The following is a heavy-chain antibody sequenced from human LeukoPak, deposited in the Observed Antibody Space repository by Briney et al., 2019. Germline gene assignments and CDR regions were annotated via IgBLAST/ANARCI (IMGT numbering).Heavy chain of an antibody. CDR1: GYTFTSYG. J-gene: IGHJ4*02. CDR2: ISAYNGNT. Sequence: ASVKVSCKASGYTFTSYGISWVRQAPGQGLEWMGWISAYNGNTNYAQKLQGRVTMTTDTSTSTAYMELSRLRSDDTAVYYCAREDVKEWELPTGLDYWGQGTLVTVSS. D-gene: IGHD1-26*01. V-gene: IGHV1-18*01. CDR3: AREDVKEWELPTGLDY.